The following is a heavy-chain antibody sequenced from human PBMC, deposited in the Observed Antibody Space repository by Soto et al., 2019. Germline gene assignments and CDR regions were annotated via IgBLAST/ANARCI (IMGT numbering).Heavy chain of an antibody. J-gene: IGHJ4*02. CDR2: ISSSSSYI. Sequence: LRLSCAASGFTFSSYSMNWVRQAPGKGLEWVSSISSSSSYIYYADSVKGRFTISRDNAKNSLYLQMNSLRAEDTAVYYCARGPSSWPSHFDYWGQGTLVTVSS. CDR3: ARGPSSWPSHFDY. CDR1: GFTFSSYS. D-gene: IGHD6-13*01. V-gene: IGHV3-21*01.